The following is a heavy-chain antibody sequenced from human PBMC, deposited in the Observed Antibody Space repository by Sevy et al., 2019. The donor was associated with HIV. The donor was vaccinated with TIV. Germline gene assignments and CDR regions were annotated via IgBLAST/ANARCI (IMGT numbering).Heavy chain of an antibody. CDR2: INPNGCGT. D-gene: IGHD3-22*01. Sequence: ASVKVACKASGYTFTRYYMHWLRQAPGLGLEWMGWINPNGCGTQYAKKLKGRFTMTRDTAISTAYMELSRLKSDDTAVYYCTRGPSGFSGSDLAYWGQGTLVTVSS. CDR1: GYTFTRYY. J-gene: IGHJ4*02. V-gene: IGHV1-2*02. CDR3: TRGPSGFSGSDLAY.